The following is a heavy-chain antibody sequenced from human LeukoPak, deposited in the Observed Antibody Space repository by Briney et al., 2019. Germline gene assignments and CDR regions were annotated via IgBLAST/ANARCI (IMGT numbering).Heavy chain of an antibody. J-gene: IGHJ4*02. CDR3: ARGGSYSPFDY. CDR1: GFTVSSNY. Sequence: GGSLRLSCAASGFTVSSNYMSWVRQAPGKGLEWVSVIYSGGSTYYADSVKGRFTISRDNSKDTLYLQMNSLRAEDTAVYYCARGGSYSPFDYWGQGTLVTVSS. V-gene: IGHV3-66*02. D-gene: IGHD1-26*01. CDR2: IYSGGST.